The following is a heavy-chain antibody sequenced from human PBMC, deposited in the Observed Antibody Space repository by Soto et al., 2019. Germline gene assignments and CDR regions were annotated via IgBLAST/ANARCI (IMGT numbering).Heavy chain of an antibody. CDR3: ARDEGVASGN. CDR2: INTANDDT. V-gene: IGHV1-3*04. D-gene: IGHD5-12*01. CDR1: GYTFSSSP. Sequence: KVSCKASGYTFSSSPLHWVRQAPGQRPEWMGWINTANDDTKYSQKFQDRVTLTRDTSASTAYMEVSSLTPEDTAVYYCARDEGVASGNWGQGTLVTVSS. J-gene: IGHJ4*02.